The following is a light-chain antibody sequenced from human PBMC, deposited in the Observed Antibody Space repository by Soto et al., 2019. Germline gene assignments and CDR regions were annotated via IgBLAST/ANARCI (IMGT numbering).Light chain of an antibody. CDR2: AAS. CDR1: RNVGTS. Sequence: DIQMTQSPSFLSASVGDRVTITCRASRNVGTSLNWYQQKPGKAPKVLIFAASNLQRGVPTRFSGSGFGTEFTLTVTSLQPEDFATYYCQQLYSSRWTFGQGTKVEI. V-gene: IGKV1-39*01. CDR3: QQLYSSRWT. J-gene: IGKJ1*01.